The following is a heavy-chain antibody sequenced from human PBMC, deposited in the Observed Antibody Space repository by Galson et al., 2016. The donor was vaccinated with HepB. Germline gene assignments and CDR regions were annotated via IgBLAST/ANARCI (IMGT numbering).Heavy chain of an antibody. CDR2: IRHSGST. D-gene: IGHD1-26*01. CDR3: ARGRLGGAAN. Sequence: ETLSLTCAVYGESFSGYYWSWIRQPPGKGLEWIGKIRHSGSTNYSPSLKSRVTISVDTSKNQFSLKLRSVTAADTAVYYCARGRLGGAANWGQGTLVTVSS. CDR1: GESFSGYY. J-gene: IGHJ4*02. V-gene: IGHV4-34*01.